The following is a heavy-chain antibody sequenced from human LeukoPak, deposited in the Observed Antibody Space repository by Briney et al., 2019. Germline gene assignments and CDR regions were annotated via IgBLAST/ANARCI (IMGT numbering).Heavy chain of an antibody. CDR2: IYPGDSDA. J-gene: IGHJ4*02. CDR1: GYSFTNYW. D-gene: IGHD2-2*01. CDR3: ARAHTLDRITKYYFDY. Sequence: GESLKISCKGSGYSFTNYWIGWGRQLPGKGLEWMGIIYPGDSDARYSPSFHGQVTISADKSISTAYLQWSSLKASDTAMYYCARAHTLDRITKYYFDYWGQGTLVTVSS. V-gene: IGHV5-51*01.